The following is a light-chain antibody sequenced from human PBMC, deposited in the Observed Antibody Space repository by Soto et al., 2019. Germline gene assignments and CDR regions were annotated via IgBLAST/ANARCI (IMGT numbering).Light chain of an antibody. V-gene: IGKV3-20*01. CDR1: QSGFSFY. CDR2: VAA. J-gene: IGKJ1*01. Sequence: EIVLTQSPGTLSLSPGERATLACRASQSGFSFYLAWFQPKPGQAPRLLIYVAATMATGIPDRFSGSGSGTYFTRTISRLATEDFASYYCHQYGNSPWTLGQGSEVDIK. CDR3: HQYGNSPWT.